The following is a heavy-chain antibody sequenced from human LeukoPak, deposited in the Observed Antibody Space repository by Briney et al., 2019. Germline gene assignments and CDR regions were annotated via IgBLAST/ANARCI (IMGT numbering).Heavy chain of an antibody. D-gene: IGHD6-19*01. CDR3: ARHLAVAGHDAFDI. V-gene: IGHV3-64*01. J-gene: IGHJ3*02. CDR2: ISSNGGST. CDR1: GFTFSSYA. Sequence: GGSLRLSCAASGFTFSSYAMHWARQAPGKGLEYVSAISSNGGSTYYANSVKGRFTISRDNSKNTLYLQMGSLRAEDMAVYYCARHLAVAGHDAFDIWGQGTMVTVSS.